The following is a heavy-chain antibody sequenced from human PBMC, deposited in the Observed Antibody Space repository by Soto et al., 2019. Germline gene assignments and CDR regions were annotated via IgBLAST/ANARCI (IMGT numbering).Heavy chain of an antibody. D-gene: IGHD3-16*01. CDR1: GFTFSSYA. J-gene: IGHJ6*02. CDR2: ISGSGGST. CDR3: AKDFQGAYYYYYYGMDV. Sequence: GGSLRLSCAASGFTFSSYAMSWVRQAPGKGLEWVSAISGSGGSTYYADSVKGRFTISRDNSKNTLYLQMNSLRAEDTAVYYCAKDFQGAYYYYYYGMDVWGQGTTVTVSS. V-gene: IGHV3-23*01.